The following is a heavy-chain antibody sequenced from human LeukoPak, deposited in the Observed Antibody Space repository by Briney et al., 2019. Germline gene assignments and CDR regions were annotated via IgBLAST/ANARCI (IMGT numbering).Heavy chain of an antibody. CDR3: AKNLNYYYMDV. Sequence: PGGSLRLSCAASGFTFSSYGMHWVRQAPGKGLEWVSFIRYDASDIYYADSVKGRFTISRDNSKNTLYLQMNSLRAEDTAVYYCAKNLNYYYMDVWGKGNTVTVSS. V-gene: IGHV3-30*02. J-gene: IGHJ6*03. CDR1: GFTFSSYG. CDR2: IRYDASDI.